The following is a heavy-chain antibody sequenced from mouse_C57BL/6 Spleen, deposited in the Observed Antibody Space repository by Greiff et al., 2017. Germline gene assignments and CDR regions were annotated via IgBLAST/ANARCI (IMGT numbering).Heavy chain of an antibody. V-gene: IGHV1-7*01. J-gene: IGHJ2*01. CDR1: GYTFTSYW. CDR2: INPSSGYT. CDR3: ARAYGKDYCDY. Sequence: VQLQQSGAELAKPGASVKLSCKASGYTFTSYWMHWVKQRPGQGLEWIGYINPSSGYTKYNQKFKDKDTLTADKSSSTAYMQLSSLTYEDSAVYYCARAYGKDYCDYWGQGTTLTVSS. D-gene: IGHD2-1*01.